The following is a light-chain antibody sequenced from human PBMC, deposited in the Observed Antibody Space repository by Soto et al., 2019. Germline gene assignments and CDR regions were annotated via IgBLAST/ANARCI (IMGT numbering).Light chain of an antibody. V-gene: IGKV3D-15*01. CDR2: DAS. CDR1: QSVSSD. J-gene: IGKJ1*01. Sequence: IVLTQSPATLSLSPGERATLSCRARQSVSSDLAWYQQKPGQAPRLLIYDASNRATGIPARFSGSGSGTEFTLTISSLQSEDYAVYYCHQYNNWPPWTFGQGTKVDIK. CDR3: HQYNNWPPWT.